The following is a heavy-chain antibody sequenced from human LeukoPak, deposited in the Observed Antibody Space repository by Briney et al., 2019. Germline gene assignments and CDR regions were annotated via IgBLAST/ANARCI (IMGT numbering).Heavy chain of an antibody. CDR1: GFKFSSYW. V-gene: IGHV3-74*01. Sequence: GGSLRLSCAVSGFKFSSYWMNWVRQVPGKGLMWVAHINTNGDSANYADSVKGRFTVSRDNAKSTLSLQMNSLRAEDTAIYYCVRDNAYTFDYWGQGTLVTVSS. J-gene: IGHJ4*01. CDR2: INTNGDSA. D-gene: IGHD5-24*01. CDR3: VRDNAYTFDY.